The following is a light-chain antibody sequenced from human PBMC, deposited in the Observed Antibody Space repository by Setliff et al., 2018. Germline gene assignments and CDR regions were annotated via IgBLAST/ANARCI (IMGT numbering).Light chain of an antibody. CDR3: SSYTSSSPYV. Sequence: QSALAQPASVSGSPGQSITISCTGTSSDVGGYNYVSWYQQHPGKAPKLMIYDVSKRPSGVSNRSSGSKSGNTASLTISGLQAEDEADYYCSSYTSSSPYVFGTGTKVTVL. CDR2: DVS. V-gene: IGLV2-14*01. CDR1: SSDVGGYNY. J-gene: IGLJ1*01.